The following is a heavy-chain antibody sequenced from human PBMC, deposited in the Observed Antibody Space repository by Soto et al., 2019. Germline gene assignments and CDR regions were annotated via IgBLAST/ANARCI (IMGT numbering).Heavy chain of an antibody. D-gene: IGHD6-13*01. V-gene: IGHV1-46*04. J-gene: IGHJ4*02. Sequence: QVQLVQCGAEVKKPGASVKISCKTSGYIFINYYIHWVRQAPGQGLEWVALFNPMSGSTNYAQKLQGRVTVTSDTSPSTVYMELSSLISEDTAVYYCARDRAAAAYWGQGTLVPVSS. CDR3: ARDRAAAAY. CDR1: GYIFINYY. CDR2: FNPMSGST.